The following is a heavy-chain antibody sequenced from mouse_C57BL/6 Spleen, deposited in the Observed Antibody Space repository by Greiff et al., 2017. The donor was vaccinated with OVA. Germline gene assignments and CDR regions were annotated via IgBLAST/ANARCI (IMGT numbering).Heavy chain of an antibody. Sequence: QVQLQQPGPELVKPGASVKLSCKASGYTFTSYWMHWVKQRPGQGLEWIGNINPSNGGTNYNEKFKSKATLTVDKSSSTAYMQLSSLTSEDSAVYYCARGLPRYWYFDVWGTGTTVTVSS. CDR2: INPSNGGT. CDR3: ARGLPRYWYFDV. J-gene: IGHJ1*03. V-gene: IGHV1-53*01. CDR1: GYTFTSYW. D-gene: IGHD2-2*01.